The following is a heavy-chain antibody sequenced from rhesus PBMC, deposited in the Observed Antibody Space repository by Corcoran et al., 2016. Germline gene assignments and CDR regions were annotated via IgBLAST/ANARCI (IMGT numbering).Heavy chain of an antibody. Sequence: QLQLQESGPGLVKSSETLSLTCAVSGGSISSNYWSWIRQPPGKGREWIGRIPGSGGSTDYNPSLKSRVTISTDTSKNQFSLKLSSVTAADTAVYYCARMPGWGGFEYFDLWGPGTPITISS. J-gene: IGHJ2*01. CDR1: GGSISSNY. V-gene: IGHV4-173*01. CDR3: ARMPGWGGFEYFDL. CDR2: IPGSGGST. D-gene: IGHD5-42*01.